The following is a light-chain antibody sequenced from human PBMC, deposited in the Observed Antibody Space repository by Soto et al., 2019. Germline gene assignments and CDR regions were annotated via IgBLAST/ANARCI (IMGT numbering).Light chain of an antibody. CDR2: GAS. CDR1: QSLNSGY. J-gene: IGKJ2*01. Sequence: IVLTQSPGTLSLSPGEGASVSCRASQSLNSGYLAWYQQKPGQAPRLLIYGASSRATGIPDRFSGSRSVTNFTLTISRLEPEDFAVYFCQQYGSAPYTFGQGTKLEIK. V-gene: IGKV3-20*01. CDR3: QQYGSAPYT.